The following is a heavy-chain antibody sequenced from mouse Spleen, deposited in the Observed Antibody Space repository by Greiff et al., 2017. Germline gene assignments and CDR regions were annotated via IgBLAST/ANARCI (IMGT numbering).Heavy chain of an antibody. Sequence: VKLMESGPGLVQPSQSLSITCTVSGFSLTSYGVHWVRQSPGKGLEWLGVIWSGGSTDYNAAFISRLSISKDNSKSQVFFKMNSLQADDTAIYYCARKGHYGNYVYAMDYWGQGTSVTVSS. CDR1: GFSLTSYG. CDR2: IWSGGST. CDR3: ARKGHYGNYVYAMDY. J-gene: IGHJ4*01. V-gene: IGHV2-2*01. D-gene: IGHD2-1*01.